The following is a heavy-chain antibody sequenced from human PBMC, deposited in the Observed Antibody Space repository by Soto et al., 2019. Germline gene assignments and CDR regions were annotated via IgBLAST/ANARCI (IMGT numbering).Heavy chain of an antibody. CDR3: AKDPLLYCSGGSCYSLYFDY. CDR1: GFTFSSYA. CDR2: ISGSGGST. D-gene: IGHD2-15*01. J-gene: IGHJ4*02. Sequence: EVQLLESGGGLVQPGGSLRLSCAASGFTFSSYAMSWVRQAPGKGLEWVSAISGSGGSTYYADSVKGRFTISRDNSTNTLYLQMNSRRAEDTAVYYCAKDPLLYCSGGSCYSLYFDYWGQGTLVTASS. V-gene: IGHV3-23*01.